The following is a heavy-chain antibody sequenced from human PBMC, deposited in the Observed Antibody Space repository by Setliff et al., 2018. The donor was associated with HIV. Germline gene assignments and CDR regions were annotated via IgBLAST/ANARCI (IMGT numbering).Heavy chain of an antibody. CDR2: IFSSGST. J-gene: IGHJ4*02. CDR1: GYSISSHY. Sequence: SETLSLTCTVSGYSISSHYWSWIRQPPGKELEWIGYIFSSGSTTYNPSLRSRVTISVDTSKNQFSLRLNSVTAADTAVYYCARQGNIVVVTSFDYWGQGTLVTVSS. V-gene: IGHV4-59*08. D-gene: IGHD2-21*02. CDR3: ARQGNIVVVTSFDY.